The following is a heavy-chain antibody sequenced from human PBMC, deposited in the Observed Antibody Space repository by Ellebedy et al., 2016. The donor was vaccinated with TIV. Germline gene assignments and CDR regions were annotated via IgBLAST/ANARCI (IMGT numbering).Heavy chain of an antibody. D-gene: IGHD2-15*01. CDR1: GSTFGIYW. CDR3: ATGARSEGGY. Sequence: PGGSLRLSCAASGSTFGIYWMNWVRQAPGKGLEWVANIKEDGSRTSYVDSVRGRFTISRDNAKNALYLQMNSLRAEDTAVYYWATGARSEGGYWGQGTLVTVSS. J-gene: IGHJ4*02. V-gene: IGHV3-7*01. CDR2: IKEDGSRT.